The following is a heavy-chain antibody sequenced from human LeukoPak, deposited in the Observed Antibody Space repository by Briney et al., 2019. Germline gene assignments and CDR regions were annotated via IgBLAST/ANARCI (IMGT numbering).Heavy chain of an antibody. D-gene: IGHD2-15*01. CDR3: ARQESVSLLNDY. J-gene: IGHJ4*02. V-gene: IGHV1-2*02. Sequence: GASVKVSCKASGYTFTGYYIHWVRQAPGQGLEWMGWIKPSSGGTDYAQKFQGRVTMTRDTSISTAYMELSRLRSDDTAVYFCARQESVSLLNDYWGQGTLVTVSS. CDR2: IKPSSGGT. CDR1: GYTFTGYY.